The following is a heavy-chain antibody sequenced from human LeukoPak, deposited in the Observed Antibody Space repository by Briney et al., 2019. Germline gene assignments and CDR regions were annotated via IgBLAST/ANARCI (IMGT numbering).Heavy chain of an antibody. J-gene: IGHJ6*02. D-gene: IGHD6-13*01. V-gene: IGHV3-30*18. CDR1: GFTFSSYG. CDR2: ISYDGSNK. CDR3: AKDQIASSSWFNTDYYYGMDV. Sequence: GGSLRLSCAASGFTFSSYGMHWVRQAPGKGLEWVAVISYDGSNKCYADSVKGRFTISRDNSKNTLYLQMNSLRAEDTAVYYCAKDQIASSSWFNTDYYYGMDVWGQGTMVTVSS.